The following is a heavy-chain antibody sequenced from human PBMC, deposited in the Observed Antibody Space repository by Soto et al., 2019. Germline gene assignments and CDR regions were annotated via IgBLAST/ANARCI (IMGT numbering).Heavy chain of an antibody. Sequence: ASETLSLTCTVSGGSISSYYWSWIRQPPGKGLEWIGNIYYSGSTNYNPSLKSRVTISVDTSKNQFSLKLSSVTAAETAVYYCARGDGSGYQFFDYWGQGTPVTVSS. V-gene: IGHV4-59*08. CDR2: IYYSGST. J-gene: IGHJ4*02. CDR3: ARGDGSGYQFFDY. D-gene: IGHD3-22*01. CDR1: GGSISSYY.